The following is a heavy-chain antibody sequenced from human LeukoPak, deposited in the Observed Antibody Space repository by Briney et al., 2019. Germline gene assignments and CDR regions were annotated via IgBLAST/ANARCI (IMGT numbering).Heavy chain of an antibody. J-gene: IGHJ4*02. CDR1: GFTFSSYE. Sequence: GGSLRLSCAASGFTFSSYEMNWVRQAPGKGLEWVSYISSSGSTIYYADSVKGRFTISRDNAKNSLYLQMNSLRAEDTAVYYCARVSGSYSLAFDYWGQGTLVTVSS. V-gene: IGHV3-48*03. D-gene: IGHD3-10*01. CDR2: ISSSGSTI. CDR3: ARVSGSYSLAFDY.